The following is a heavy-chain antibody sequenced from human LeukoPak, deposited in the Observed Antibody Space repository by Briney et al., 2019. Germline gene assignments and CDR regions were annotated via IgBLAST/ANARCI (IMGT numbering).Heavy chain of an antibody. D-gene: IGHD4-17*01. CDR3: ARVITVYNDYEEVAEYFQH. CDR2: INSDSNYI. V-gene: IGHV3-21*01. J-gene: IGHJ1*01. CDR1: GFTFSSYS. Sequence: KPGGSLRLSCAASGFTFSSYSMNWVRQAPGKGLEWVSSINSDSNYIYYADSVKGRFTISRDAKNSVYLQMNSLRAEDTAVYYCARVITVYNDYEEVAEYFQHWGQGTLVIVSS.